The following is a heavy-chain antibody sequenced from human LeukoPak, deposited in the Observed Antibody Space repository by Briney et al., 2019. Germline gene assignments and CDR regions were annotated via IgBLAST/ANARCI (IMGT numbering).Heavy chain of an antibody. Sequence: GGSLRLSCAAAGFTFSSYGMSWVRQAPGKGLEWVSAFSGSGGSTYYADSVKGRFTISRDNSKTTLYLQMNSLRAEDTAVYYCATRDPSYCSSTSCYRRDYWGQGTLVTVSS. CDR1: GFTFSSYG. V-gene: IGHV3-23*01. CDR3: ATRDPSYCSSTSCYRRDY. J-gene: IGHJ4*02. D-gene: IGHD2-2*01. CDR2: FSGSGGST.